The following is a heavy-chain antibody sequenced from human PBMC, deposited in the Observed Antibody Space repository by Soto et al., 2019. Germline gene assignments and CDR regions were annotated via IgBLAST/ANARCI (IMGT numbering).Heavy chain of an antibody. CDR3: ARDLGSGYDLTNGGLRGGYFDC. J-gene: IGHJ4*02. D-gene: IGHD5-12*01. CDR2: IWYDGSSK. V-gene: IGHV3-33*01. Sequence: QVQLVESGGGVVQPGRSLRLSCAASGLTFSSYGVHWVRQAPGKGLEWVALIWYDGSSKYYADSVKGRFTISRDNSKSTLYLQMNSLRAEVTAVYYCARDLGSGYDLTNGGLRGGYFDCWGQGTLVTVSS. CDR1: GLTFSSYG.